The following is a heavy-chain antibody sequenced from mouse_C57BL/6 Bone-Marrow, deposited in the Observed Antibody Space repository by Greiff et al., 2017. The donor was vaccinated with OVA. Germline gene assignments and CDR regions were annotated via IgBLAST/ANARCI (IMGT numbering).Heavy chain of an antibody. CDR2: LYPGDGDT. CDR1: GYAFSSSW. J-gene: IGHJ2*01. D-gene: IGHD2-3*01. V-gene: IGHV1-82*01. Sequence: VKLMESGPELVKPGASVKISCKASGYAFSSSWMNWVKQRPGKGLEWIGRLYPGDGDTNYNGKFKGKATLTADKSSSTAYMQLSSLTSEDSAVYFCARYEGYDYIDYWGQGTTLTVSS. CDR3: ARYEGYDYIDY.